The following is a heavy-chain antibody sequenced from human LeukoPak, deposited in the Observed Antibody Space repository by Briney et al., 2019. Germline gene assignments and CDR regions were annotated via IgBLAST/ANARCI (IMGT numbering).Heavy chain of an antibody. D-gene: IGHD3-16*01. CDR2: IYYSGST. CDR3: ARGAGDRTDYYYMHV. CDR1: GGSISSGGYY. Sequence: SETLSLTCTVSGGSISSGGYYWSWIRQHPGKGLEWIGYIYYSGSTYYNPSLKSRVTISVDTSKNQFSLKLSSVTAADTAVYYCARGAGDRTDYYYMHVWGKGTTVTVS. V-gene: IGHV4-31*03. J-gene: IGHJ6*03.